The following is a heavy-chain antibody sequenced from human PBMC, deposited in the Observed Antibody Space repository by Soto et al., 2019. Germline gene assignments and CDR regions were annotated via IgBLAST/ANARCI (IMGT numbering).Heavy chain of an antibody. Sequence: SETLSLTCSVSGGSISSSSYFWGWIRQPPGRGLEWIGSIYYSGSTNYNPSLKSRVTISVDTSKNQFSLKLSSVTAADTAVYYCARVVGVGRAWFDPWGQGTLVTVSS. CDR3: ARVVGVGRAWFDP. J-gene: IGHJ5*02. CDR1: GGSISSSSYF. D-gene: IGHD2-21*01. CDR2: IYYSGST. V-gene: IGHV4-39*07.